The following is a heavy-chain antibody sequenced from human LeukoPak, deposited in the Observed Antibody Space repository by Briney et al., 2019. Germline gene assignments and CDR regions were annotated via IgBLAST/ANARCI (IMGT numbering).Heavy chain of an antibody. V-gene: IGHV3-30*18. CDR2: ISYDGSNK. CDR3: AKDHHHSYQLPRSHFDY. Sequence: AGGSLRLSCAASGFTFSSYGMPWVRQAPGKGLEWVAVISYDGSNKYYADSVKGRFTISRDNSKNTLYLQMNSLRAEDTAVYYCAKDHHHSYQLPRSHFDYWGQGTLVTVSS. J-gene: IGHJ4*02. D-gene: IGHD2-2*01. CDR1: GFTFSSYG.